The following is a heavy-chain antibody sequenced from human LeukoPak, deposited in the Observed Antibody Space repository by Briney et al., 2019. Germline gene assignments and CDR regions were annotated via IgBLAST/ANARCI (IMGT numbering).Heavy chain of an antibody. J-gene: IGHJ4*02. CDR1: GGSISSYY. CDR2: NYYSGST. Sequence: TSETLSLTCTVSGGSISSYYWSWIRKPPGKGLEWNGYNYYSGSTNYNPSLKSRVTISVDTSKNQFSLKMSSVTAADTAVYYCARGKLGYCSGGSCYFDYWGQGTLVTVSS. V-gene: IGHV4-59*01. D-gene: IGHD2-15*01. CDR3: ARGKLGYCSGGSCYFDY.